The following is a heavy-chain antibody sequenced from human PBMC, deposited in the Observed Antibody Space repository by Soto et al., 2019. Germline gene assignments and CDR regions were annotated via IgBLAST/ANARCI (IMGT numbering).Heavy chain of an antibody. CDR1: GFTFSSYG. CDR2: ISYDGSNK. Sequence: GSLRLSCAASGFTFSSYGMHWVRQAPGKGLEWVAVISYDGSNKYYADSVKGRFTISRDNSKNTLYLQMNSLRAEDTAVYYCAKDRGSYRKPFTLDYWGQGTLVTVSS. V-gene: IGHV3-30*18. D-gene: IGHD1-26*01. CDR3: AKDRGSYRKPFTLDY. J-gene: IGHJ4*02.